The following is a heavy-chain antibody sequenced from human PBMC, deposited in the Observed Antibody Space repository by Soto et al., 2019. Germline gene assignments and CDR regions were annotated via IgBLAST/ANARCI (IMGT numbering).Heavy chain of an antibody. Sequence: GGSLRLSCVASGFTFSNYNMNWVRQAPGKGLEWLSYISASLSTIYYADSVKGRFTISRDNAKHSLYLQMNSLGADDMAIDYCARGIGAGSNSSCPKPSYFNKDVWGKGTTVTVFS. CDR2: ISASLSTI. CDR1: GFTFSNYN. D-gene: IGHD2-2*01. J-gene: IGHJ6*03. CDR3: ARGIGAGSNSSCPKPSYFNKDV. V-gene: IGHV3-48*01.